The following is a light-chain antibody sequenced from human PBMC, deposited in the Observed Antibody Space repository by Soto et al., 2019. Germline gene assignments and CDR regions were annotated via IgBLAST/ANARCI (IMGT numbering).Light chain of an antibody. CDR1: SSNIGAGYD. V-gene: IGLV1-40*01. CDR2: GNS. J-gene: IGLJ2*01. Sequence: QSVLTQPPSVSGAPGQRATISWTGSSSNIGAGYDVHWYQQLPGTAPKLLIYGNSNRPSGVPDRFSGSKSGTSASLAITGLQAEDEADYYCQSYDSSLSGSVVFGGGTKLTVL. CDR3: QSYDSSLSGSVV.